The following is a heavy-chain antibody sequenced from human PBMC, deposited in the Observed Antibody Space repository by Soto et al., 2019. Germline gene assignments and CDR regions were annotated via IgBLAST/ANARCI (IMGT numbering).Heavy chain of an antibody. V-gene: IGHV4-59*01. CDR2: VYYDGRT. D-gene: IGHD6-25*01. J-gene: IGHJ6*02. Sequence: SETLSLTGTVSGGSISDYFWSWIRRPPGKGLEFIGSVYYDGRTNFNPSLKSRVSISVDTSKNQFSLMLSSVTAADTAVYYCARDAANNYHGMDVWGQGTTVTVSS. CDR3: ARDAANNYHGMDV. CDR1: GGSISDYF.